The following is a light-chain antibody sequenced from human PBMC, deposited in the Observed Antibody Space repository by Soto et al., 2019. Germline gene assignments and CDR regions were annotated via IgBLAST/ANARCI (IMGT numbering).Light chain of an antibody. J-gene: IGKJ4*01. CDR1: QSVSSN. CDR3: QQYNNWPPLT. CDR2: GAS. V-gene: IGKV3-15*01. Sequence: EIVMTQSPATLSVSRGERATLSCRASQSVSSNLAWYQQKPGQAPRLLIYGASTRATGIPARFSGSGSGTAFTLTISSLQSEDFAVYYCQQYNNWPPLTFGGGTKVEIK.